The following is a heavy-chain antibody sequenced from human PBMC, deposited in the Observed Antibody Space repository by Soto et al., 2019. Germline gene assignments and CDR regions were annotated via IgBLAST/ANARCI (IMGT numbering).Heavy chain of an antibody. V-gene: IGHV1-8*01. Sequence: QVQLVQSGAEVKKPGASVKVSCKASGYTFTSYDINWVRQATGQGLEWMGWMNPNSGNTGYAQKFQGRVTMTRNTSISTAYMELSSLRSEDTAVYYCAREEDYSSGWYPPYYYYYGMDVWGQGTTVTVSS. CDR2: MNPNSGNT. D-gene: IGHD6-19*01. CDR1: GYTFTSYD. J-gene: IGHJ6*02. CDR3: AREEDYSSGWYPPYYYYYGMDV.